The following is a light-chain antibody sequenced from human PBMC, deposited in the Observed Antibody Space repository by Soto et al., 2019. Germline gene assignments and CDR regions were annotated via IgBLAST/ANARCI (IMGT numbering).Light chain of an antibody. CDR1: QDISNS. J-gene: IGKJ5*01. Sequence: DIQMTQSPSSLSASVGDRVTSTCQASQDISNSVNWYQRKPGKAPKLLIYDTSTLQSGVPSRFSASGSGTDFTLTISSLQPEDFAPYYCQQTYSTPTFGQGTRREIK. CDR3: QQTYSTPT. CDR2: DTS. V-gene: IGKV1-39*01.